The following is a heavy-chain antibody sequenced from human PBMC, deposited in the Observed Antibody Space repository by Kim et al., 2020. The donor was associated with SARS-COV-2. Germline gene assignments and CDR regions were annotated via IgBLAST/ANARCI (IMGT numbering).Heavy chain of an antibody. CDR3: ARLTYYDFLTGSGEREFVYYGMDV. V-gene: IGHV1-69*13. CDR1: GGSFSSYA. CDR2: IIPVFDTV. J-gene: IGHJ6*02. Sequence: SVKVSCKASGGSFSSYASNWVRQAPGQGLEWMGGIIPVFDTVTYAQKFQGRLTITADESSSTVYMELSSLRSEDTAVYYCARLTYYDFLTGSGEREFVYYGMDVWGQGTTVTVSS. D-gene: IGHD3-9*01.